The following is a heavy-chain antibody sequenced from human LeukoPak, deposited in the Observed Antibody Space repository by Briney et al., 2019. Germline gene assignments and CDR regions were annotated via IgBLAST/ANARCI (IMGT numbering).Heavy chain of an antibody. J-gene: IGHJ3*02. Sequence: SQTLSLTCTVSGDSISSGDYYWSWIRQPAGKGLEWVGRISSSGSTNYNPSLKSRVTISVDTSKNQFSLKLSSVTAADTAVYFCARGPYSYDSSGAFDIWGQGTMVTVSS. V-gene: IGHV4-61*02. D-gene: IGHD3-22*01. CDR2: ISSSGST. CDR1: GDSISSGDYY. CDR3: ARGPYSYDSSGAFDI.